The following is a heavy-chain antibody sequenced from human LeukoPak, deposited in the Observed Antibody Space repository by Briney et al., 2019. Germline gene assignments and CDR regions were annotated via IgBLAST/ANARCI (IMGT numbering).Heavy chain of an antibody. D-gene: IGHD6-13*01. CDR1: GFTFSSYW. Sequence: TGGSLRLSCAASGFTFSSYWMHWVRQAPGKGLVWVSRINSDGSRTSYADSVEGRFTISRDNAKNTLYLQMNSLRAEDTAVYYCARHIAAAGPGFDYWGQGTLVTVSS. CDR2: INSDGSRT. CDR3: ARHIAAAGPGFDY. J-gene: IGHJ4*02. V-gene: IGHV3-74*01.